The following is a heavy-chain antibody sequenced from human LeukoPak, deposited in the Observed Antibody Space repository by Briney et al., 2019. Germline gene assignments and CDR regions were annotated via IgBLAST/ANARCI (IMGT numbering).Heavy chain of an antibody. CDR3: ARASSGYYYFDY. V-gene: IGHV4-59*01. CDR2: IYYSGST. CDR1: GGSISSYY. J-gene: IGHJ4*02. Sequence: SETLFLTCTVSGGSISSYYWSWIRQPPGKGLEWIGYIYYSGSTNYNPSLKSRVTISVDTSKNQFSLKLSSVTAADTAVYYCARASSGYYYFDYWGQGTLVTVSS. D-gene: IGHD3-22*01.